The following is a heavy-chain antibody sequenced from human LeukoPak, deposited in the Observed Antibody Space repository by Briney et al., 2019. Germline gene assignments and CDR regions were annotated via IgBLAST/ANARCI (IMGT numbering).Heavy chain of an antibody. CDR1: GFTFRSYV. D-gene: IGHD2-15*01. Sequence: PGGSLRLSCSASGFTFRSYVIHWVRQAPGKGLEYVSGISSNGGSTYYADSVKGRFTISRDNSKNTLYLQMSSLRAEDTAVYYCVKDYCSGASGTCSSLYLDYWGQGTLVTVSS. CDR3: VKDYCSGASGTCSSLYLDY. V-gene: IGHV3-64D*09. J-gene: IGHJ4*02. CDR2: ISSNGGST.